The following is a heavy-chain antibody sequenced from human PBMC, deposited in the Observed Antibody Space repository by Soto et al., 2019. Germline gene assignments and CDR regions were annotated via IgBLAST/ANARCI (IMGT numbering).Heavy chain of an antibody. J-gene: IGHJ4*02. V-gene: IGHV1-69*12. CDR1: GGTFSTYA. Sequence: QVQLVQSGAEVKKPESSVKVSCKAPGGTFSTYAISWVRQAPGQGLEWMGGIIPMFGTANYAQRFQDRVTITADESTSTVCMELSSLRSEDTAVYFCASGIQLWLRRINNGYSGWGQGTLATVSS. D-gene: IGHD5-18*01. CDR3: ASGIQLWLRRINNGYSG. CDR2: IIPMFGTA.